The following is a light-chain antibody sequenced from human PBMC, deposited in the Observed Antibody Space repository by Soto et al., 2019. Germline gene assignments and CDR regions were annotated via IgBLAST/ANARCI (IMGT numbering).Light chain of an antibody. J-gene: IGKJ1*01. CDR2: GAS. CDR1: QSVSSN. Sequence: EIVMTQSPATLSVSPGERATLSCRASQSVSSNLACYQQKPGQAPRLLIYGASTRATGIPARFSGSGSGTEFTLTISTLQSEDFAIYYCQHYNNWPPWTFGQGTKVEI. V-gene: IGKV3-15*01. CDR3: QHYNNWPPWT.